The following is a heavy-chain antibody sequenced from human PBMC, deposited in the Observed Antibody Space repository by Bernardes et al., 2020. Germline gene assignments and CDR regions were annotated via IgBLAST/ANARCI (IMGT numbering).Heavy chain of an antibody. V-gene: IGHV3-64*02. CDR3: ARDSRTYYYGSGSYLDY. CDR1: GFTFSSYA. J-gene: IGHJ4*02. Sequence: GSLRLSCAASGFTFSSYAMHWVRQAPGKGLEYVSAISSNGGSTYYADSVKGRFTISRDNSKNTLYLQMGSLRAEDMAVYYCARDSRTYYYGSGSYLDYWGQGTLVTVSS. D-gene: IGHD3-10*01. CDR2: ISSNGGST.